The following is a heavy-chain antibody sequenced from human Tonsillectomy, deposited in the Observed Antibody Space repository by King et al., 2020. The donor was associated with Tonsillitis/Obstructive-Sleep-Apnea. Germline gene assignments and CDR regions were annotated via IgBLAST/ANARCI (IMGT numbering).Heavy chain of an antibody. CDR1: GFTFSSYG. CDR2: IWYDGSNDGSNK. V-gene: IGHV3-33*01. Sequence: VQXVESGXGXVXXXXSLXLXCAASGFTFSSYGMHWVRQAPGKGLEWVAVIWYDGSNDGSNKYYADSVKGRFTISRDNSKNTLYLQMNSLRAEETAVYYCAREHYDGSGDYIDYWGQGTLVTVSS. D-gene: IGHD3-22*01. CDR3: AREHYDGSGDYIDY. J-gene: IGHJ4*02.